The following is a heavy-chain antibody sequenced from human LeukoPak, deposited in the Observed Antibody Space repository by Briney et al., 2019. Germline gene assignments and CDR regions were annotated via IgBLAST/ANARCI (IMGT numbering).Heavy chain of an antibody. J-gene: IGHJ4*02. V-gene: IGHV1-2*02. Sequence: ASVKASCKASGYTFTGYYMHWVQRAAGQGLEWRGWINSNSVATIYAQKFKDRVTMTRDTSISAAYMELSRLRSADTATYYCSRGIIGGYDFDYWGQGSLVTVSS. CDR3: SRGIIGGYDFDY. D-gene: IGHD5-12*01. CDR1: GYTFTGYY. CDR2: INSNSVAT.